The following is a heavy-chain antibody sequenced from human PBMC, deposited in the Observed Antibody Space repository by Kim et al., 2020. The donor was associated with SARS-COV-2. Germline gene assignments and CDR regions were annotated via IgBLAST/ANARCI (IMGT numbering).Heavy chain of an antibody. CDR2: ISWNSGSI. CDR1: GFTFDDYA. Sequence: GGSLRLSCAASGFTFDDYAMHWVRQAPGKGLEWVSGISWNSGSIGYADSVKGRFTISRDNAKNSLYLQMNSLRAEDTALYYCAKDRGENWGQGTLVTVSS. CDR3: AKDRGEN. D-gene: IGHD3-10*01. J-gene: IGHJ4*02. V-gene: IGHV3-9*01.